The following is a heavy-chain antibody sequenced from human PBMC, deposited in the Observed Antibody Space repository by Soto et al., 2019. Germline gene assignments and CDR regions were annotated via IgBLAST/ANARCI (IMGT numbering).Heavy chain of an antibody. J-gene: IGHJ4*02. V-gene: IGHV4-30-4*01. Sequence: QVQLLESGPGLVKPSQTLSLTCTVSGGSIRSGNYYWSWIRQPPGKGLEWIGYIYYSGTTFYNPSLKSRIYISLDTSKNQFSLQLTSVTAADTAVYYCARVGYGGNSGADYWGQGTLVTVSS. CDR1: GGSIRSGNYY. CDR3: ARVGYGGNSGADY. CDR2: IYYSGTT. D-gene: IGHD2-21*02.